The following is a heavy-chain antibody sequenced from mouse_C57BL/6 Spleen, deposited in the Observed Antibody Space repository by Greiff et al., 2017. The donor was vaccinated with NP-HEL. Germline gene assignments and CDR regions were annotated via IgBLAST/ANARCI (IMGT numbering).Heavy chain of an antibody. V-gene: IGHV1-82*01. CDR1: GYAFSSSW. CDR3: AREVFTTVENYFDY. CDR2: IYPGDGDT. J-gene: IGHJ2*01. Sequence: QVQLQQSGPELVKPGASVKISCKASGYAFSSSWMNWVKQRPGKGLEWIGRIYPGDGDTNYNGKFKGKATLTADKSSSTAYMQLSSLTSEDSAVYFCAREVFTTVENYFDYWGQGTTLTVSS. D-gene: IGHD1-1*01.